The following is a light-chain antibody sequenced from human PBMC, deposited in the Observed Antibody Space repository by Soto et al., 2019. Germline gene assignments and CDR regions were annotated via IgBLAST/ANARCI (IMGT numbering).Light chain of an antibody. J-gene: IGLJ1*01. CDR2: DVR. Sequence: QSALTQPASVSGSPGQSITISCTGTSSDVGGYNFVSWYQQHPGNAPKLMIYDVRNRPSVVSNRFSGSKSVNTASLTISGLQAEDEADYYCSSDTSISTYVFGTGTKLTVL. CDR3: SSDTSISTYV. V-gene: IGLV2-14*01. CDR1: SSDVGGYNF.